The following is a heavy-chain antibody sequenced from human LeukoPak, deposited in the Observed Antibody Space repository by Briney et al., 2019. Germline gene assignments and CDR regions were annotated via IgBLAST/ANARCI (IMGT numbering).Heavy chain of an antibody. CDR2: ISSSGSTI. CDR3: ATLQEGELLPFDY. CDR1: GFTFSDYY. J-gene: IGHJ4*02. D-gene: IGHD1-26*01. Sequence: PGGSLRLSCAASGFTFSDYYMSWIRQAPGKGLKWVSYISSSGSTIYYADSVKGRFTISRDNSKNTLYLQMNSLGAEDTAVYYCATLQEGELLPFDYWGQGTLVTVSS. V-gene: IGHV3-11*04.